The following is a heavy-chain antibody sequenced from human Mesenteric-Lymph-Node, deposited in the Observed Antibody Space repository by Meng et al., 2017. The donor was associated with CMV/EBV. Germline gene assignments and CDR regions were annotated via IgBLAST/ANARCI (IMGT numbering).Heavy chain of an antibody. CDR1: GFTFRSYA. V-gene: IGHV3-23*01. Sequence: GESLKISCAASGFTFRSYAMSWVRQAPGKGLEWVSGISGSGDNTYYADSVKGRFTISRDNSKNTLYLQMNSLRAEDTAVYYCARGSGPYYYGMDVWGQGTTVTVSS. CDR3: ARGSGPYYYGMDV. CDR2: ISGSGDNT. D-gene: IGHD3-3*01. J-gene: IGHJ6*02.